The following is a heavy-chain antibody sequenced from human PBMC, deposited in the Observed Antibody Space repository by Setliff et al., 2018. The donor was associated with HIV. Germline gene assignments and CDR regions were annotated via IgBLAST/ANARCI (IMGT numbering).Heavy chain of an antibody. CDR3: ARDHIAARSVDY. Sequence: ASVKVSCKTSGGTFGGSSAINWVRQAPGQGLEWMGRVVPVFNTVNYAQLFQDRITISADKSTSTAYMELSSLRSEDTAVYYCARDHIAARSVDYWGQGTLVTVSS. J-gene: IGHJ4*02. CDR2: VVPVFNTV. D-gene: IGHD6-6*01. V-gene: IGHV1-69*06. CDR1: GGTFGGSSA.